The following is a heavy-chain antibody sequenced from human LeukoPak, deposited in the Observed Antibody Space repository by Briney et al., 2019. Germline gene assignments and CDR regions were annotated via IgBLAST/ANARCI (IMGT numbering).Heavy chain of an antibody. Sequence: GGSLRLSCAASGFTFSSYAMSWVRQAPGKGLEWVSAISGSGGSTYYADSVKGRFTISRDTSKNTQYLQMNSLRAEDTAVYYCAKGRYSGSYYNWFDPWGQGTLVTVSS. CDR2: ISGSGGST. CDR3: AKGRYSGSYYNWFDP. V-gene: IGHV3-23*01. CDR1: GFTFSSYA. J-gene: IGHJ5*02. D-gene: IGHD1-26*01.